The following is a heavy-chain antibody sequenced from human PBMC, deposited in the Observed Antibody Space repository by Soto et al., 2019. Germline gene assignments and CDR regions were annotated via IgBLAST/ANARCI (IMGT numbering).Heavy chain of an antibody. CDR1: GFPLSSYA. CDR3: AKDAFGVVD. V-gene: IGHV3-23*01. D-gene: IGHD3-3*01. Sequence: EVQLLESGGGLVQPGGSLRLSCAASGFPLSSYAMNWVRQAPGKGPEGVPAIGGSGGSTNHADPVKGRFTISRDNSKNTLYLQMNSLRVEDTAVYYWAKDAFGVVDWGQGSLVTVSS. CDR2: IGGSGGST. J-gene: IGHJ4*02.